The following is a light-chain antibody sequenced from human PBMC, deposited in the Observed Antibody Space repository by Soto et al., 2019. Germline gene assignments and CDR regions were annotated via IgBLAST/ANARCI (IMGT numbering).Light chain of an antibody. CDR3: SSYTSSSTPCV. CDR1: SRDVGAYNS. CDR2: EVS. J-gene: IGLJ1*01. V-gene: IGLV2-14*01. Sequence: QSVLAQPASVSGSPGQSITISCTGTSRDVGAYNSVSWYQQHPGKAPKLLIYEVSNRPSGVSNRFSGSKSGNTASLTISGLQAEDEADYYCSSYTSSSTPCVFGTGTKVIVL.